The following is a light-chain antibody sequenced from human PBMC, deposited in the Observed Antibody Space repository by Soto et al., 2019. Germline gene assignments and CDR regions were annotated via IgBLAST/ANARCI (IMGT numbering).Light chain of an antibody. CDR3: LQRSNWLT. CDR1: QSVSSSY. CDR2: GAS. Sequence: IVLTQSPFTLSLSPGERATLSCRASQSVSSSYLAWYQQKPGQAPRLLIYGASNRATGIPARFSGSGSGTDFTLTISSLEPEDSAVYYCLQRSNWLTFGGGTKVDIK. J-gene: IGKJ4*01. V-gene: IGKV3-11*01.